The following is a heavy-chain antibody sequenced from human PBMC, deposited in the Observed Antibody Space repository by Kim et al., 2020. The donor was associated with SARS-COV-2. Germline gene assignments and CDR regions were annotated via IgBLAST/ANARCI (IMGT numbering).Heavy chain of an antibody. V-gene: IGHV4-39*07. J-gene: IGHJ4*02. CDR2: IYYSGST. D-gene: IGHD2-2*01. CDR3: ARSMPAAIIIGIDY. CDR1: GGSISSSSYY. Sequence: SETLSLTCTVSGGSISSSSYYWGWIRQPPGKGLEWIGSIYYSGSTYYNPSLKSRVTISVDTSKNQFSLKLSSVTAADTAVYYCARSMPAAIIIGIDYWGQGTLVTVSS.